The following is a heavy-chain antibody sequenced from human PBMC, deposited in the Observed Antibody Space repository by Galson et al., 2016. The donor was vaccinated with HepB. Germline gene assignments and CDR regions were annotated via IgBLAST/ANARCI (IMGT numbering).Heavy chain of an antibody. CDR2: TLALVGST. V-gene: IGHV4-39*01. CDR3: ARTVSPARVRRWLGYFDL. D-gene: IGHD6-19*01. J-gene: IGHJ4*02. CDR1: GGSVGTTNSY. Sequence: SETLSPTCSLSGGSVGTTNSYWSWLRQPPGKGLEWIGGTLALVGSTSYNPSLGTRLSISSDTSKNEVSLRLTSVTAADTGVYYCARTVSPARVRRWLGYFDLWGQGTPVTVSS.